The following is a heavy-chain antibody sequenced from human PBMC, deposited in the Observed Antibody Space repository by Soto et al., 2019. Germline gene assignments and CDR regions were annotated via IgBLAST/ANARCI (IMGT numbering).Heavy chain of an antibody. Sequence: QVQLVESGGGVVQPGRSLRLSCAASGFTFSSYGMHWVRQAPGKGLEWVAVISYDGSNKYYADSVKGRFTISRDNSKNTLYLQMNSLRAEDTAVYYCAKDSVLRYFDWLLPWFDPWGQGTLVTVSS. D-gene: IGHD3-9*01. V-gene: IGHV3-30*18. J-gene: IGHJ5*02. CDR1: GFTFSSYG. CDR3: AKDSVLRYFDWLLPWFDP. CDR2: ISYDGSNK.